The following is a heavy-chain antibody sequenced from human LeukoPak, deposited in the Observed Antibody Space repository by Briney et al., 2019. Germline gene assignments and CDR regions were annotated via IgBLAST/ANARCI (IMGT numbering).Heavy chain of an antibody. CDR2: INWNGGST. D-gene: IGHD6-19*01. CDR1: GYTFKDHG. V-gene: IGHV3-20*04. J-gene: IGHJ4*02. Sequence: GGSLRLSCAASGYTFKDHGMSWDRQAPGKGLEWVSGINWNGGSTGYADSVKGRFTISRDNAKNSLYLQMNSLRDEDTALYYCARGDSNGWYFDCWGQGTLVTVSS. CDR3: ARGDSNGWYFDC.